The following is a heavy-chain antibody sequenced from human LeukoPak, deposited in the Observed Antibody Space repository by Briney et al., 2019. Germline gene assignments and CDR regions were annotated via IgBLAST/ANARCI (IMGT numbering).Heavy chain of an antibody. Sequence: ASVKVSCKTSGYTFTNYIISWVRQAPGQGLEWMGWISAYNGNTNYAQKLQGRVTMTTDTSTSIAYMDLRSLRSGDTAVYYCARVNYYDSSGFSMDAFDVWGQGTMVTVSS. CDR1: GYTFTNYI. V-gene: IGHV1-18*01. CDR2: ISAYNGNT. D-gene: IGHD3-22*01. CDR3: ARVNYYDSSGFSMDAFDV. J-gene: IGHJ3*01.